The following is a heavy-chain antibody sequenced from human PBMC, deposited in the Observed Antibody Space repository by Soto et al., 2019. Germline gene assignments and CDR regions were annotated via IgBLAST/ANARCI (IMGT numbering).Heavy chain of an antibody. V-gene: IGHV4-39*01. CDR3: TARDHYGDYVVRYFDY. D-gene: IGHD4-17*01. J-gene: IGHJ4*02. CDR1: GGSISSSSYY. CDR2: IYYSGST. Sequence: SETLSLTCTVSGGSISSSSYYWGWIRQPPGKGLEWIGSIYYSGSTYYNPSLKGRVTISVDTSKNQFSLKLSSVTAADTAVYYCTARDHYGDYVVRYFDYWGQGTLVTVSS.